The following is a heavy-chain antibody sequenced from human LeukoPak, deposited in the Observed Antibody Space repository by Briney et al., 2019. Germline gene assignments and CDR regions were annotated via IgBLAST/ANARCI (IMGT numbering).Heavy chain of an antibody. CDR1: GGSISSYY. J-gene: IGHJ6*02. D-gene: IGHD6-19*01. CDR2: IYYSGST. V-gene: IGHV4-59*01. CDR3: ARVRDSSGWYRGYYGMDV. Sequence: SETLSLTRTVSGGSISSYYWSWIRQPPGKGLEWIGYIYYSGSTNYNPSLKSRVTISVDTSKNQFSLKLSSVTAADTAVYYCARVRDSSGWYRGYYGMDVWGQGTTVTVSS.